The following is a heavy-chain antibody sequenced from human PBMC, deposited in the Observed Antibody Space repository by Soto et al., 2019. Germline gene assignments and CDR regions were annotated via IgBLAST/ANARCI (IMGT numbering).Heavy chain of an antibody. J-gene: IGHJ3*01. Sequence: PGGSLRLSCAVSGFTFSDHYMDWVRQAPGEGLEWVGRSANKANSYTTVYAASVEGRFTVSRDDSKNSFFLQMNSLRTEDTAVYYCVRGHNSFDLWGQGTMVTVSS. CDR2: SANKANSYTT. CDR3: VRGHNSFDL. CDR1: GFTFSDHY. V-gene: IGHV3-72*01.